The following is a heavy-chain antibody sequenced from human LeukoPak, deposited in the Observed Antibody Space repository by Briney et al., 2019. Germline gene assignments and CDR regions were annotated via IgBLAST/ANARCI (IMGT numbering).Heavy chain of an antibody. D-gene: IGHD2-15*01. CDR1: GYTFTGYY. J-gene: IGHJ4*02. V-gene: IGHV1-2*02. CDR2: INPNSGGT. Sequence: EASVKVSCKASGYTFTGYYMHWVRQAPGQGLEWMGWINPNSGGTNYAQKFQGRVTMTRDTSIGTAYMELSRLRSDDTAVYYCARVQRRREVVAATLGYWGQGTLVTVSS. CDR3: ARVQRRREVVAATLGY.